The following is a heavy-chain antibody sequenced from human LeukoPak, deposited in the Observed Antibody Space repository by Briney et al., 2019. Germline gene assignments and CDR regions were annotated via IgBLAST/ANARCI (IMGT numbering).Heavy chain of an antibody. Sequence: GGSLRLSCVASGFAFSNYAMNWVRQAPGKGLEWISSINENDGGTFYSDSVKGRFTISRDNAKNSLYLQMNSLRAEDTAVYYCARDPTGLIDYWGQGTLVTVSS. J-gene: IGHJ4*02. V-gene: IGHV3-23*01. CDR2: INENDGGT. CDR1: GFAFSNYA. D-gene: IGHD7-27*01. CDR3: ARDPTGLIDY.